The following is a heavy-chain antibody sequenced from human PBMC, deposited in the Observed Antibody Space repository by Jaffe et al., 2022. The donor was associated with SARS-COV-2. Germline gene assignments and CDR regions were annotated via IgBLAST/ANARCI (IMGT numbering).Heavy chain of an antibody. D-gene: IGHD6-6*01. CDR3: AKPPVPPYARLGSYYFEY. Sequence: EVQLLESGGGLVQPGGSLRLSCAASGFTFSSYAMNWVRQAPGKGLEWVSSISGSGGTTNYADSVKGRFTIFRDNSKNTLYLQMDSLRVEDTAVYHCAKPPVPPYARLGSYYFEYWGQGTLVTVSS. CDR2: ISGSGGTT. CDR1: GFTFSSYA. V-gene: IGHV3-23*01. J-gene: IGHJ4*02.